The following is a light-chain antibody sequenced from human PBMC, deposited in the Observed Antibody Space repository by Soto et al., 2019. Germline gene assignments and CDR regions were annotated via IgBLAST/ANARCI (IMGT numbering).Light chain of an antibody. CDR3: ISFTGTSYV. Sequence: QSALTQPASASGSPGQSITISCTGASSDVGGNNYVSWYQQYPGKAPKLMVCDVSNRPSGVSNRSSGSKSGNTASLTIAGRQDEDEADYYGISFTGTSYVFGTGTKLTVL. V-gene: IGLV2-14*01. J-gene: IGLJ1*01. CDR1: SSDVGGNNY. CDR2: DVS.